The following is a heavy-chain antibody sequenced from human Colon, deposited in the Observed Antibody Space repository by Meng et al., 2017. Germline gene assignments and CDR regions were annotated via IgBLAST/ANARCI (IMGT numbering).Heavy chain of an antibody. CDR2: ISAYNGNT. V-gene: IGHV1-18*01. J-gene: IGHJ4*02. D-gene: IGHD1-26*01. Sequence: ASVKVSCKASGYTFTSYGISWVRQAPGQGLEWMGWISAYNGNTVYAQKLQGRVTMTTDTSTNTAYMELRGLRSDDTALYYCARADPGSLSGGYWGAYFDYWGQGTLVTVSS. CDR1: GYTFTSYG. CDR3: ARADPGSLSGGYWGAYFDY.